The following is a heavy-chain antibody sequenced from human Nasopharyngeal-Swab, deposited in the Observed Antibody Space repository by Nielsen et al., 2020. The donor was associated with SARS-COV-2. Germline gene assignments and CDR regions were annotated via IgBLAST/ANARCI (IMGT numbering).Heavy chain of an antibody. Sequence: GGSLRLSCAASGFSFSSYWMSWVRQAPGKGLEWVANINLYGSQKNFVDSVKGRFTISRDTAKNVVYLQMNTMRAEDTAVYYCARVTAYGFDIWGQGTMVTVSS. V-gene: IGHV3-7*01. D-gene: IGHD3-16*01. J-gene: IGHJ3*02. CDR2: INLYGSQK. CDR1: GFSFSSYW. CDR3: ARVTAYGFDI.